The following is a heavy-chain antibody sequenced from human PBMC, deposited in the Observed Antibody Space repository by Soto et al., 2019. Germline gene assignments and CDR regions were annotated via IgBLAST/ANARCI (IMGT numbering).Heavy chain of an antibody. CDR1: GGTFSSYA. V-gene: IGHV1-69*01. CDR3: ARSQGSSTSLEIYYYYYYGMDV. D-gene: IGHD2-2*01. Sequence: QVQLVQSGAEVKKPGSSVKVSCKASGGTFSSYAISWVRQAPGQGLEWMGGIIPISGTANYAQKFQGRVTITADESMSTAYMELSSLRSEDTAVYYCARSQGSSTSLEIYYYYYYGMDVWCQGTTVTVSS. J-gene: IGHJ6*02. CDR2: IIPISGTA.